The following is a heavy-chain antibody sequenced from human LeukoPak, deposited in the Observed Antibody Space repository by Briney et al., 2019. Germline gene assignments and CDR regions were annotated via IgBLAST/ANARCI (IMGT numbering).Heavy chain of an antibody. CDR2: IYHSGST. D-gene: IGHD4-17*01. CDR3: TRHVYHPVTTVWDFDI. Sequence: SETLSLTCAVSGYSISSGYYWGWIRQPPGKGLEWFGSIYHSGSTYYNPSLKSRVTISVDTSKNQFSLKLSSVTAADTAVYYCTRHVYHPVTTVWDFDIWGQGTMVSVSS. J-gene: IGHJ3*02. CDR1: GYSISSGYY. V-gene: IGHV4-38-2*01.